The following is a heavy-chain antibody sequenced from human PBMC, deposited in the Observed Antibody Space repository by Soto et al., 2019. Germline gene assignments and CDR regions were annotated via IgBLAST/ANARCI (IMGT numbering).Heavy chain of an antibody. D-gene: IGHD1-26*01. Sequence: QVQLVQSGAEVKKPGSSVKVSGKASGYTFTSYGISWVRQSPGQVLEWMGWISAYNGNTNYAQKLQGRVTMTTDTSTSTDSMELRSLRSDDPAVYYFARARCGGNQSDDYWGQGTLVTGSS. J-gene: IGHJ4*02. CDR3: ARARCGGNQSDDY. CDR1: GYTFTSYG. V-gene: IGHV1-18*01. CDR2: ISAYNGNT.